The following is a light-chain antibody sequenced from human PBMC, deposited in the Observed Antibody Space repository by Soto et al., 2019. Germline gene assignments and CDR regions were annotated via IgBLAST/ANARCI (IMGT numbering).Light chain of an antibody. Sequence: EIVMTQSPATLSVSPGGRVTLSCRASQSISDTIAWYQQKPGQAPRLLIYGASARATGFPARFSGSGSGTDFTLTISSLQSEDFAVYYCQQDNNWPWTFGQGTKVDIK. CDR1: QSISDT. J-gene: IGKJ1*01. CDR2: GAS. V-gene: IGKV3-15*01. CDR3: QQDNNWPWT.